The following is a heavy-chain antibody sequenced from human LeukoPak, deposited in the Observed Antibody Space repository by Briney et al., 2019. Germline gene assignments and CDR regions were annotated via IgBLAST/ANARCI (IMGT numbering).Heavy chain of an antibody. CDR2: IWSDGSNK. CDR1: GFTFSNYG. D-gene: IGHD6-19*01. V-gene: IGHV3-33*01. CDR3: TRRWDSRGWYDDALDI. Sequence: GGSLRLSCAASGFTFSNYGMHWVRQAPGKGLEWVAVIWSDGSNKHYADSARGRFTISRDNSKNTLYLEMNNLRAEDTAVYYCTRRWDSRGWYDDALDIWGQGTMVTVSS. J-gene: IGHJ3*02.